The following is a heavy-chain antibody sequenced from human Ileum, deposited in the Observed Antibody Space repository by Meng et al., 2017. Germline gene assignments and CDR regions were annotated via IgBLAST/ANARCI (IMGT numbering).Heavy chain of an antibody. Sequence: EVQLVESGGGLVKPGGFLRLSCAASGFSLGSYSVNWVRQAPGKGLEWVSSISSSSSYIFYADSVKGRFTISRDNAKNSVYLQMNSLRAEDTAVYYCARDFSGSYYTNYFDYWGQGTLVTVSS. CDR1: GFSLGSYS. D-gene: IGHD1-26*01. J-gene: IGHJ4*02. CDR2: ISSSSSYI. V-gene: IGHV3-21*01. CDR3: ARDFSGSYYTNYFDY.